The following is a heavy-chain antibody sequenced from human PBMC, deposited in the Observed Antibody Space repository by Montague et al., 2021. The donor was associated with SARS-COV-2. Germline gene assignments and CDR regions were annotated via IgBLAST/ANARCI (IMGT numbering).Heavy chain of an antibody. Sequence: SETLSLTCTVSGASISTYYWNWIRQFPGKGLEWIGYIDYSGSTNYNPSRQSRVIISVDRSKIQFSLKLNSVTAADTAIYYCARLPYDNSYGMDVWGQGTTVAVSS. D-gene: IGHD3-9*01. CDR1: GASISTYY. CDR2: IDYSGST. CDR3: ARLPYDNSYGMDV. V-gene: IGHV4-59*01. J-gene: IGHJ6*02.